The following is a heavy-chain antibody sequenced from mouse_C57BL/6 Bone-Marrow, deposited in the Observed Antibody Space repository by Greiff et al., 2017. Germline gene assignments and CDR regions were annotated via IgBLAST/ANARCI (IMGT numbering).Heavy chain of an antibody. V-gene: IGHV1-50*01. Sequence: QVQLLQPGAELVKPGASVKLSCKASGYTFTSYWMQWVKQRPGQGLEWIGEIDPSDSYTNYNQKFKGKATLTVDTSSSTAYMQLCSQTSEDSAVYYCARRWDKDNWGQGTAASVSA. J-gene: IGHJ4*01. D-gene: IGHD1-1*02. CDR2: IDPSDSYT. CDR3: ARRWDKDN. CDR1: GYTFTSYW.